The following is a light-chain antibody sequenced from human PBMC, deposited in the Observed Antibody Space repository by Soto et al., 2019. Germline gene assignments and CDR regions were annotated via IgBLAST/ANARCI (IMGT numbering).Light chain of an antibody. CDR2: GAS. CDR1: QSVPSKY. J-gene: IGKJ4*01. CDR3: QPHGVAPT. V-gene: IGKV3-20*01. Sequence: EILWTQSPGTLSLSPGERATLSCRASQSVPSKYLAWYQQNPGQAPRLLIYGASNRATGIPDKFSGSGSGTDFTLSISRLEPEDFAVSYSQPHGVAPTFGGGTKVDI.